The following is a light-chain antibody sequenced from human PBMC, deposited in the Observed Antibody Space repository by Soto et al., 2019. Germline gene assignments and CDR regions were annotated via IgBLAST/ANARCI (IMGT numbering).Light chain of an antibody. CDR1: QSVSSSY. V-gene: IGKV3-20*01. Sequence: EIVLTQSPATLSLSPGERATLSCRASQSVSSSYLAWYQQKPGQAPRLLIYGASSRATGIPDRFSGSGSGTDFTLTFSRLKPEDLAVYYCQQYGSSPRTFGQGTKVDIK. CDR2: GAS. J-gene: IGKJ1*01. CDR3: QQYGSSPRT.